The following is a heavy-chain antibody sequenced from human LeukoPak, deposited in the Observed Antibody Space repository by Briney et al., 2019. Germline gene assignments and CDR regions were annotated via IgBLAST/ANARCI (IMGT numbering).Heavy chain of an antibody. Sequence: PGGSLRLSCAASGFTFSSYAMSWVRQAPGKGLVWVSRSKSDGSSTSYADSVKGRFTISRDNAKNTLYLQMNSLRAEDTAVYYCARSRSGSGPNWFDPWGQGTLVTVSS. V-gene: IGHV3-74*01. J-gene: IGHJ5*02. CDR1: GFTFSSYA. CDR3: ARSRSGSGPNWFDP. D-gene: IGHD3-10*01. CDR2: SKSDGSST.